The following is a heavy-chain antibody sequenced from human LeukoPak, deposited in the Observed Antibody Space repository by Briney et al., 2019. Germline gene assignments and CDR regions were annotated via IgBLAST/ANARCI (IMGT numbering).Heavy chain of an antibody. V-gene: IGHV2-5*02. CDR3: AHSQRESGDFWSGYYRGKYFDY. Sequence: SGPTLVNPTQTLTLTCTFSGFSLSTSGVGVGWICQPPGKALEWLALIYWDDDKRYSPSLKSRLTITKDTSKNQVVLTMTNMDPVDTATYYCAHSQRESGDFWSGYYRGKYFDYWGQGTLVTVSS. CDR2: IYWDDDK. J-gene: IGHJ4*02. CDR1: GFSLSTSGVG. D-gene: IGHD3-3*01.